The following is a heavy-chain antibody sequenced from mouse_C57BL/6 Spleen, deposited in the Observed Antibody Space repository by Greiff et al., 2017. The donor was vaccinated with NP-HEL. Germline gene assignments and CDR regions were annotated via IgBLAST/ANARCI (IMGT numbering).Heavy chain of an antibody. D-gene: IGHD2-3*01. CDR3: ARVDDGYYAYAMDY. CDR2: ISYDGSN. V-gene: IGHV3-6*01. CDR1: GYSITSGYY. Sequence: VQLKESGPGLVKPSQSLSLTCSVTGYSITSGYYWNWIRQFPGNKLEWMGYISYDGSNNYNPSLKNRISITRDTSKNQFFLKLNSVTTEDTATYYCARVDDGYYAYAMDYWGQGTSVTVSS. J-gene: IGHJ4*01.